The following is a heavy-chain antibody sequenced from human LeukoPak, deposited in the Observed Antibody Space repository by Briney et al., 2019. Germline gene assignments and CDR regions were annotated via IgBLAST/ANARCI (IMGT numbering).Heavy chain of an antibody. CDR2: IFYSGST. CDR3: ARRITSSGYSRDDS. Sequence: PSETLSLTCTVSGGSINSYYWSWIRQPPGKGLEWIGYIFYSGSTNYNPSLKSRVTISVDTSKNQFSLKLSSVTAADTAVYYCARRITSSGYSRDDSWGQGTLVTVSS. J-gene: IGHJ4*02. V-gene: IGHV4-59*08. D-gene: IGHD5-12*01. CDR1: GGSINSYY.